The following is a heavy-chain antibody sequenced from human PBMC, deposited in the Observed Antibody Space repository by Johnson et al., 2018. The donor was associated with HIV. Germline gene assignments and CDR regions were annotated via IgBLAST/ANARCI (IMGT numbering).Heavy chain of an antibody. J-gene: IGHJ3*02. D-gene: IGHD2-8*01. Sequence: QVQLVESGGGVVQPGRSLRLSCAASGFTFSSYAMHWVRQAPGQGLEWVAVISYDGSKKYYADYVKGRFTISSDNSKNTLYLQMNSLRAEDTAGYYCARDSNRYAFDIWGQGTMVTVSS. V-gene: IGHV3-30*14. CDR2: ISYDGSKK. CDR1: GFTFSSYA. CDR3: ARDSNRYAFDI.